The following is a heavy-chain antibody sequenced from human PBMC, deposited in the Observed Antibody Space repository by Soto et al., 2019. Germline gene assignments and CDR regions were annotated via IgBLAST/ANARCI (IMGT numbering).Heavy chain of an antibody. CDR1: GGSFSSYA. J-gene: IGHJ3*02. V-gene: IGHV1-69*01. CDR2: IIPIFGTA. D-gene: IGHD3-22*01. Sequence: QVQLVQSGAEVKKPGSSVKVSCKASGGSFSSYAISWVRRAPGQGLEWMGGIIPIFGTANYAQKFQGRVTITADESKSPAYMELSSLRSEDTAVYYCARGGMIVEHHDAFDIWGQGTMVTVSS. CDR3: ARGGMIVEHHDAFDI.